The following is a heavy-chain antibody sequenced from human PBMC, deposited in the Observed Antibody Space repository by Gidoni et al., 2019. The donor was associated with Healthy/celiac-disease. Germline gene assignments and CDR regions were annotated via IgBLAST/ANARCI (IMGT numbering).Heavy chain of an antibody. D-gene: IGHD2-15*01. CDR2: INHSGST. J-gene: IGHJ4*02. CDR3: ARGTSGGSRTPDHFDY. CDR1: GGSFSGYY. V-gene: IGHV4-34*01. Sequence: QVQLQQWGAGLLQPSETLSLTCAVYGGSFSGYYWSWIRQPPGKGLEWIGEINHSGSTNYNPSVKSRVTISVDTSKNQFSLKLSSVTAADTAVYYCARGTSGGSRTPDHFDYWGQGTLVTVSS.